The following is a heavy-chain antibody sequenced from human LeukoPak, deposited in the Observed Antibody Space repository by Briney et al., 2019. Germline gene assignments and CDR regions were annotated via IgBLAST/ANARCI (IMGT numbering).Heavy chain of an antibody. CDR2: ISSSSSYI. D-gene: IGHD4-23*01. Sequence: GGSLRLSCAASGFTFSSYSMNWVRQAPGEGLEWVSSISSSSSYIYYADSVKGRFTISRDNAKNSLYLQMNSLRAEDTAVYYCAREAYGGNFFDYWGQGTLVTVSS. CDR1: GFTFSSYS. J-gene: IGHJ4*02. V-gene: IGHV3-21*01. CDR3: AREAYGGNFFDY.